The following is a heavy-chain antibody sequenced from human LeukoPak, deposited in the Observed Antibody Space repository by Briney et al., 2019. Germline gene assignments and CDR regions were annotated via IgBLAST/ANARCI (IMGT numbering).Heavy chain of an antibody. CDR2: IYYSGST. CDR3: ARGYGSGNYYNWFDP. D-gene: IGHD3-10*01. CDR1: GGSISSSSYY. Sequence: SETLSLTCTVSGGSISSSSYYWGWIRQPPGKGLEWIGSIYYSGSTYYNPSLKSRVTISVDTSKNQFSLKLSSVTAADTAVYYCARGYGSGNYYNWFDPWGQGTLVTVSS. J-gene: IGHJ5*02. V-gene: IGHV4-39*07.